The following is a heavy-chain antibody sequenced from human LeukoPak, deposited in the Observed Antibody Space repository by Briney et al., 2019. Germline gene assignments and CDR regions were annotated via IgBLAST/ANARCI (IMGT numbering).Heavy chain of an antibody. CDR2: INPNSGGI. CDR1: GYTFTGYY. J-gene: IGHJ3*02. V-gene: IGHV1-2*02. Sequence: ASVKVSCKASGYTFTGYYMHWVRQAPGQGLEWMGWINPNSGGINYAQKFQGRVTMTRDTSISTAYMELSRLGSDDTAVYYCARVAGNAGLGAFDIWGQGTMVTVSS. CDR3: ARVAGNAGLGAFDI. D-gene: IGHD4-23*01.